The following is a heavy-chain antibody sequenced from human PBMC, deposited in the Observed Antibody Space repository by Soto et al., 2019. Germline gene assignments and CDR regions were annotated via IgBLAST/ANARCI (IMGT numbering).Heavy chain of an antibody. J-gene: IGHJ4*02. CDR3: TRVSGWYHLDY. Sequence: GASVKVSCKASGYTFTNYIMHWVRQAPGQRLEWMGWINGGNGNTKYSQKFQGRVTITRDTSASTAYMELSSLRSEDTAVYYCTRVSGWYHLDYWGQGTLVTVSS. CDR2: INGGNGNT. D-gene: IGHD6-19*01. V-gene: IGHV1-3*01. CDR1: GYTFTNYI.